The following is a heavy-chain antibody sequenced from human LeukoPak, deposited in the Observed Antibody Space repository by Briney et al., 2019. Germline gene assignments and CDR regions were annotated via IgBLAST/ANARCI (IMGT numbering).Heavy chain of an antibody. Sequence: GGSLRLSCAASGFAFSSYAMHWVRQAPGKGLEWVSGISWNSGSIGYADSVKGRFTISRDNAKNSLYLQMNSLRAEDTALYYCAKDKFPGAAVTTFDYWGQGTLVTVSS. V-gene: IGHV3-9*01. CDR3: AKDKFPGAAVTTFDY. D-gene: IGHD4-17*01. CDR2: ISWNSGSI. CDR1: GFAFSSYA. J-gene: IGHJ4*02.